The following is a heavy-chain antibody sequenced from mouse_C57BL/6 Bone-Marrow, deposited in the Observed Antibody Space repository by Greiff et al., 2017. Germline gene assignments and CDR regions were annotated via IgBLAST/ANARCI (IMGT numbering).Heavy chain of an antibody. D-gene: IGHD1-1*01. V-gene: IGHV1-76*01. J-gene: IGHJ2*01. Sequence: QVQLQQSGAELVRPGASVKLSCKASGYTFTDYSINWVKQRPGQGLEWIARIYPGSGNTYYNEKFKGKATLTAEKSSSTAYMQLSSLTSEDSAVEFCARYYGSGGCDYWGQGTTLKVAS. CDR1: GYTFTDYS. CDR2: IYPGSGNT. CDR3: ARYYGSGGCDY.